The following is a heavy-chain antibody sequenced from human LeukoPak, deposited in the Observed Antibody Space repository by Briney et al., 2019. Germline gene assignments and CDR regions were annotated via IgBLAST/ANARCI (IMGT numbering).Heavy chain of an antibody. CDR1: GGTFSSYA. Sequence: GASVKVSCKASGGTFSSYAISWVRQAPGQGLEWMGGIIPIFGKANYAQKFQGRVTITADESTSTAYMELSSLRSEDTAVYYCALSHYYYDSSGYPRWDWFDPWGQGTLVTVSS. D-gene: IGHD3-22*01. J-gene: IGHJ5*02. V-gene: IGHV1-69*13. CDR3: ALSHYYYDSSGYPRWDWFDP. CDR2: IIPIFGKA.